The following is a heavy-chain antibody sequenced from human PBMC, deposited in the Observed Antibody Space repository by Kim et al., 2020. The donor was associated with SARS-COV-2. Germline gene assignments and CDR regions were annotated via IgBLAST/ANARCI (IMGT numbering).Heavy chain of an antibody. J-gene: IGHJ4*02. Sequence: ASVKVSCMASGYIHWVRQAPGQGLEWMGIINPSGGATTYAPKFQGRVTMTRDTSLSTVYMELSSLTSEDTAVYYCASSTGDTVLDHWGQGTLVAVSS. CDR2: INPSGGAT. V-gene: IGHV1-46*01. CDR1: GYI. D-gene: IGHD3-10*01. CDR3: ASSTGDTVLDH.